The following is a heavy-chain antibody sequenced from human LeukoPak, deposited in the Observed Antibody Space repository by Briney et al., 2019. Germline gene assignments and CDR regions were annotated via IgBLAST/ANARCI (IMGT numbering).Heavy chain of an antibody. CDR2: IYHSGST. J-gene: IGHJ4*02. V-gene: IGHV4-38-2*02. Sequence: KPSETLSLTCTVSGYYISSGYYWGWLRQPPGKGLEWIGSIYHSGSTYYNPSLKSRVTISVDTSKNQFSLKLSSVTAADTAVYYCASLGGGVVTMAVGYWGQGTLVTVSS. D-gene: IGHD2-21*02. CDR3: ASLGGGVVTMAVGY. CDR1: GYYISSGYY.